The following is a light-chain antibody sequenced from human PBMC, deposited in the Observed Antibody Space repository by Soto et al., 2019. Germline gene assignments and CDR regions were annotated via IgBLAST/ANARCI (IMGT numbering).Light chain of an antibody. CDR1: SSDVGGYNF. Sequence: QSALTQPASVSGSPGQSITISCTGTSSDVGGYNFVSWYQQHPGKAPKLMIYEVNKRPSGVYNRFSGSKSANTASLTISGLQAEDEADYYCSSYTSSNTLVFGGGTKLTVL. CDR3: SSYTSSNTLV. V-gene: IGLV2-14*01. CDR2: EVN. J-gene: IGLJ3*02.